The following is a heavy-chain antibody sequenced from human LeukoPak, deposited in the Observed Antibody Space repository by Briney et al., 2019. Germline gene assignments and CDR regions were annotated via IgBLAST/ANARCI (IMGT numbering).Heavy chain of an antibody. CDR1: GYSITNYW. V-gene: IGHV5-51*01. CDR2: IYPADSDI. D-gene: IGHD2-15*01. Sequence: GESLKISCKGSGYSITNYWIAWVRQMPGKGLEWMGIIYPADSDIRYSPSFQGQVTISADKSISTAYLQWSSLKASDTAMYYCARQEYCSGGSCYTWFDPWGLGTLVTVSS. J-gene: IGHJ5*02. CDR3: ARQEYCSGGSCYTWFDP.